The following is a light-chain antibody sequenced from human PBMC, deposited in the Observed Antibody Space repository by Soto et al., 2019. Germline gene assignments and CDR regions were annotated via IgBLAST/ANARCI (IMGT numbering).Light chain of an antibody. J-gene: IGKJ5*01. V-gene: IGKV3-15*01. Sequence: MTQSPVTLSVSPGERATLSCRASQSVSSKLAWYEQTPGQAPRLLIYDTSTRATGIPARLSGSESGTEFTLTVGRLQSEDLAVYYGQQFSNWPPITFGQATRLEIK. CDR3: QQFSNWPPIT. CDR1: QSVSSK. CDR2: DTS.